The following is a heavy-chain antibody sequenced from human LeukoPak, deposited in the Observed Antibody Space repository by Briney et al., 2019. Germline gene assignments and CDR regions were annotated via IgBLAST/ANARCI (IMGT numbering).Heavy chain of an antibody. CDR2: IYYSGST. J-gene: IGHJ4*02. CDR1: GGSISSGGYY. Sequence: SQTLSLTCTVSGGSISSGGYYWSWIRQHPGKGLEWIGYIYYSGSTYYNPSLKSRVTISVDTSKNQFSLKLSSVTAADTAVYYCARAPYYYDSSGYYFVYFDYWGQGTLVTVSS. CDR3: ARAPYYYDSSGYYFVYFDY. D-gene: IGHD3-22*01. V-gene: IGHV4-31*03.